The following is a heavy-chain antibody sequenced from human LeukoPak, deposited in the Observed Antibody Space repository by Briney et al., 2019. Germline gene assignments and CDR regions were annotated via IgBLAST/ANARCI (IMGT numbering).Heavy chain of an antibody. D-gene: IGHD3-16*01. CDR3: AKRSKGGLASPYFDY. V-gene: IGHV3-53*01. CDR1: GFTVSSNY. CDR2: IYSGGST. Sequence: PGGSLRLSCAASGFTVSSNYMSWVRQAPGKGLEWVSVIYSGGSTYYADSVKGRFTISRDNSKNTLYLQMNSLRAEDTAVYYCAKRSKGGLASPYFDYWGQGTLVTVSS. J-gene: IGHJ4*02.